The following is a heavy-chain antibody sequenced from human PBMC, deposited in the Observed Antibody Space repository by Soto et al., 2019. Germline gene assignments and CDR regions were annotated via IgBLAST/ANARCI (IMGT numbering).Heavy chain of an antibody. CDR1: GFTFINYA. CDR2: LSYDGSTE. CDR3: ARSGRLGDLSWNYWYFDL. V-gene: IGHV3-30-3*01. J-gene: IGHJ2*01. D-gene: IGHD3-16*02. Sequence: QVQLVESGGGVVQPGRSLRLSCAASGFTFINYAMHWVRQAPGKGLEWVAFLSYDGSTEHYADSVKGRFTISRDNSKNTLYLQVNSLSAEDTAVYYCARSGRLGDLSWNYWYFDLWGRGTLVTVSS.